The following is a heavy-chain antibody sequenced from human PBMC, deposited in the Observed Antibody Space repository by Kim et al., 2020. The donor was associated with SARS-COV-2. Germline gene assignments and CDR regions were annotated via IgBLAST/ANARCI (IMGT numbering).Heavy chain of an antibody. V-gene: IGHV3-33*01. Sequence: YAGSGKGRFTISRDNSKNTLYLQMNSLRAEDTAVYYCARTLVLSGYYGMDVWGQGTTVTVSS. J-gene: IGHJ6*02. CDR3: ARTLVLSGYYGMDV. D-gene: IGHD6-13*01.